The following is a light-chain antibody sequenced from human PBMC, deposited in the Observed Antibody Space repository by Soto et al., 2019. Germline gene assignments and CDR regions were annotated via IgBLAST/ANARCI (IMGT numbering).Light chain of an antibody. V-gene: IGKV3-11*01. CDR3: QQRNSWPPTFT. J-gene: IGKJ5*01. CDR1: QSVGSF. Sequence: PGERATLSCRASQSVGSFLAWYQQKPGQAPRLLIYDTSIRATGIPARFSGSGSGTDFTLTISSLEPEDFAVYYCQQRNSWPPTFTFGQGTRLEIK. CDR2: DTS.